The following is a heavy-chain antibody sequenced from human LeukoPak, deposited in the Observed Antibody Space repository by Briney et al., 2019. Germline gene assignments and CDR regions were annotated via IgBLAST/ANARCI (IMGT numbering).Heavy chain of an antibody. CDR3: ARDQDIAAALNI. Sequence: SVKVSCKASGGTFSSYAISWVRQAPGQGLEWMGGIIPIFGTANYAQKFQGRVTITTDESTSTAYMELSSLRSDDTAVYYCARDQDIAAALNIWGQGTMVTVSS. CDR2: IIPIFGTA. CDR1: GGTFSSYA. V-gene: IGHV1-69*05. J-gene: IGHJ3*02. D-gene: IGHD6-13*01.